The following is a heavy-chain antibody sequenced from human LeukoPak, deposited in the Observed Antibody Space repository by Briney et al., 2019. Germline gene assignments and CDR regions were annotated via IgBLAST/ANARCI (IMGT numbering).Heavy chain of an antibody. D-gene: IGHD3-22*01. Sequence: GGSLRLPCAASGFTFSSYSMNWVRQAPGKGLEWVSSISSSSSYIYYADSVKGRFTISRDNAKNSLYPQMNSLRAEDTAVYYCARDPYDSSEGDAFDIWGQGTMVTVSS. J-gene: IGHJ3*02. CDR2: ISSSSSYI. CDR1: GFTFSSYS. CDR3: ARDPYDSSEGDAFDI. V-gene: IGHV3-21*01.